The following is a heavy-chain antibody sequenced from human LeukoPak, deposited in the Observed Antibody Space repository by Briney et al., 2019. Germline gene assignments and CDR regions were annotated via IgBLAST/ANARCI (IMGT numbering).Heavy chain of an antibody. J-gene: IGHJ5*02. CDR1: GYSISSGYY. V-gene: IGHV4-38-2*02. CDR2: VYHSGST. Sequence: SETLSLTCTVSGYSISSGYYWGWIRQPPGKGLEWIGSVYHSGSTNYNPSLKSRVTISVDTSKNQFSLKLSSVTAADTAVYYCARGGVSASSSWYHYNWFDPWGQGTLVTVSS. CDR3: ARGGVSASSSWYHYNWFDP. D-gene: IGHD6-13*01.